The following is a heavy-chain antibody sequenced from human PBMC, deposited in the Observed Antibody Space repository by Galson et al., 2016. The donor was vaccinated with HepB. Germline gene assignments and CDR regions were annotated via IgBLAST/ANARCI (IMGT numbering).Heavy chain of an antibody. CDR3: ARDLGGWLDY. V-gene: IGHV3-33*07. Sequence: SLRLSCAASGFTFSSYGMYWVRQAPGKGLDWVALIWYDGSNKDYTDSVKGRFTISRDNSKNTLYLEMNSLRVEDTAVYYCARDLGGWLDYWGQGILVTVSS. CDR2: IWYDGSNK. J-gene: IGHJ4*02. CDR1: GFTFSSYG. D-gene: IGHD6-19*01.